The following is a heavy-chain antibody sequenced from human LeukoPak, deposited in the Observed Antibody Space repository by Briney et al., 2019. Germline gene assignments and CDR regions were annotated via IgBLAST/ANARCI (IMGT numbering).Heavy chain of an antibody. CDR2: IYSGGST. J-gene: IGHJ6*04. V-gene: IGHV3-66*01. Sequence: GGSLRLSCAASGFTFNNAWMSWVRQAPGKGLEWVSVIYSGGSTYYADSVKGRFTISRDKSKNTLYLQMNSLRAEDTAVYYCAELGITMIGGVWGKGTTVTISS. D-gene: IGHD3-10*02. CDR1: GFTFNNAW. CDR3: AELGITMIGGV.